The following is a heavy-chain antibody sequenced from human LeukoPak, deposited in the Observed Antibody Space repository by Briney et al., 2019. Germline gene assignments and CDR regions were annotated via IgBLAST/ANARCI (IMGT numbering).Heavy chain of an antibody. CDR1: GGSISSGDYY. CDR3: AKALSYYNSGTLDH. D-gene: IGHD3-10*01. Sequence: SETLSLTCTVSGGSISSGDYYWSWIRQPPGKGLEWIGYIYYSGSTYYNPSLKSRVTISVDTSKNQLSLKLSSVTAADTAVYYCAKALSYYNSGTLDHWGQGTLVTVSS. CDR2: IYYSGST. V-gene: IGHV4-30-4*02. J-gene: IGHJ4*02.